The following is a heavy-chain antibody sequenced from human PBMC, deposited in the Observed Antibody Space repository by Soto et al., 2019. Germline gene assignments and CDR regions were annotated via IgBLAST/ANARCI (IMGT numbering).Heavy chain of an antibody. V-gene: IGHV4-30-2*01. CDR2: IYHSGST. CDR1: GGSINSGGYS. J-gene: IGHJ4*02. Sequence: LTCAVSGGSINSGGYSWSWIRQPPGKGLEWIGYIYHSGSTYYNPSLKSRVTISVDRSKNQFSLKLSSVTAADTAVYYCARRYGVYFDYWGQGTLVTVSS. D-gene: IGHD4-17*01. CDR3: ARRYGVYFDY.